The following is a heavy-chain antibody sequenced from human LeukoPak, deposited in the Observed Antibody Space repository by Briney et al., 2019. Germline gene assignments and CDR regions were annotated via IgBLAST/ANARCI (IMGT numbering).Heavy chain of an antibody. Sequence: GGSLRLSCAASGFTLSSYSMNWVRQAPGKGREWVSYISGSRSTIYYADSVKGRFTISRDNAKNSLYLQMNSLRAEDTAVYYCARDLSGLDYWGQGTLVTVSS. CDR2: ISGSRSTI. J-gene: IGHJ4*02. CDR3: ARDLSGLDY. V-gene: IGHV3-48*01. CDR1: GFTLSSYS. D-gene: IGHD1-14*01.